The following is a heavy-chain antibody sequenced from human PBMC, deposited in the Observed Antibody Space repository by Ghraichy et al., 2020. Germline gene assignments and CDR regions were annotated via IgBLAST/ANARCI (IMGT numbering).Heavy chain of an antibody. Sequence: LSLTCAASGFTFSSYAMHWVRQAPGKGLEWVAVISYDGSNKYYADSVKGRFTISRDNSKNTLYLQMNSLRAEDTAVYYCAREKDYDILTGYFEYWGQGTLVTVSS. CDR3: AREKDYDILTGYFEY. CDR2: ISYDGSNK. D-gene: IGHD3-9*01. V-gene: IGHV3-30-3*01. J-gene: IGHJ4*02. CDR1: GFTFSSYA.